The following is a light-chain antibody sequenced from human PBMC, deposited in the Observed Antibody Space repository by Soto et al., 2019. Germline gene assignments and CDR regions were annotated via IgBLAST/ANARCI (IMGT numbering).Light chain of an antibody. J-gene: IGKJ1*01. CDR3: LQDYNYPRT. V-gene: IGKV1-6*01. CDR1: QDSSTE. CDR2: GAT. Sequence: ALQMTKSPSSLSASVGDRVTIACRASQDSSTELVWYQQKPGKAPKLLIYGATTLQSGVPSRFSGSGSGTDFTLTISRLQPEDFATYYCLQDYNYPRTFDQGTKVEVK.